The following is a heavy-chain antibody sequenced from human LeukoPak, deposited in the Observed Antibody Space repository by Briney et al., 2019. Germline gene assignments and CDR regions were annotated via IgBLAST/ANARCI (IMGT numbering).Heavy chain of an antibody. Sequence: SQTLSLTCTVSGVSISSGGYYWSWIRQHPGKGLEWIGYIHYSGSTYYNPSLKSRVTISVDTSKNQFSLKLSSVTAADTAVYYCARLPTTVVTPIWYFDLWGRGTLVTVSS. D-gene: IGHD4-23*01. V-gene: IGHV4-31*03. J-gene: IGHJ2*01. CDR3: ARLPTTVVTPIWYFDL. CDR2: IHYSGST. CDR1: GVSISSGGYY.